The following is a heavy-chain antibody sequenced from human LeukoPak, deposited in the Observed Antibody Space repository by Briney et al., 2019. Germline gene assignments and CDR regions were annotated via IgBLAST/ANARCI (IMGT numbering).Heavy chain of an antibody. CDR3: AREAPICRNADCRTGFDY. V-gene: IGHV3-30*02. D-gene: IGHD1-1*01. CDR2: IKFHGHET. J-gene: IGHJ4*02. CDR1: GFNFNNYD. Sequence: GGSLTLSCVASGFNFNNYDLHWVRQAPGKGLEWVAFIKFHGHETFYADSVEGRFTFSRDNSRNTVYLQMNSLRSEDTAVYYCAREAPICRNADCRTGFDYWGQGTLVAVPS.